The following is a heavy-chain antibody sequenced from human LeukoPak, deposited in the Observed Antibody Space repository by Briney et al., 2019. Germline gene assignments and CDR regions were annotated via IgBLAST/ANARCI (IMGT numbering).Heavy chain of an antibody. Sequence: EASVKVSCKVSGYSLTELSLHWVRQAPGKGLEWMGGLDPADGEMIYTQMFQGRITMTEDSSTDTAYMEMSSLRSDDTAVYYCATGRTKWDLLNYWGQGTLVTVSS. J-gene: IGHJ4*02. CDR3: ATGRTKWDLLNY. D-gene: IGHD1-26*01. CDR1: GYSLTELS. CDR2: LDPADGEM. V-gene: IGHV1-24*01.